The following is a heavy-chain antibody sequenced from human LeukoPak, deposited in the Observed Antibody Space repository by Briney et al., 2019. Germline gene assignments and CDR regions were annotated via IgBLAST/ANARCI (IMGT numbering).Heavy chain of an antibody. Sequence: GESLKISCKGSGYSFTSYWIGWVRQMPGKGLEWMGIIYPGDSDTRYSPSFQGQVTISADKSISTAYLQWSSLKASDTAMYYCARIGHYCSGGSCWKPTPRYYFDYWGQGTLVTVSS. D-gene: IGHD2-15*01. J-gene: IGHJ4*02. V-gene: IGHV5-51*01. CDR2: IYPGDSDT. CDR3: ARIGHYCSGGSCWKPTPRYYFDY. CDR1: GYSFTSYW.